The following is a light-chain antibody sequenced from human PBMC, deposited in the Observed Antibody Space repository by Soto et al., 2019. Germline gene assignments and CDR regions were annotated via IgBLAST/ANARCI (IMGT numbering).Light chain of an antibody. Sequence: EIVMTQSPATMSVSPGERATLSCRASQSVSSNLAWYQQKPGQSPRLLIYCASTRATVVPARFSGSGSGTDFTLTISSLQSEDFAVYYCQQYINLWTFGQGTKVEIK. CDR1: QSVSSN. J-gene: IGKJ1*01. CDR2: CAS. V-gene: IGKV3-15*01. CDR3: QQYINLWT.